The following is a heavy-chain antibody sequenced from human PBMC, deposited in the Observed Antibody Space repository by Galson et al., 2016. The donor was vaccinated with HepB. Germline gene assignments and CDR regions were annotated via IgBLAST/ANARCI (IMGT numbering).Heavy chain of an antibody. CDR1: GFNFRPYD. J-gene: IGHJ4*02. D-gene: IGHD3-10*01. Sequence: SLRLSCAASGFNFRPYDMHWVRQAPGTGLVWVSRINIDGNSITYADSVKGRFAISRDNAKNTVHLQMNSLRAEDTAVYYCTRDYYGSLDHWGQGTLVTVSS. V-gene: IGHV3-74*01. CDR3: TRDYYGSLDH. CDR2: INIDGNSI.